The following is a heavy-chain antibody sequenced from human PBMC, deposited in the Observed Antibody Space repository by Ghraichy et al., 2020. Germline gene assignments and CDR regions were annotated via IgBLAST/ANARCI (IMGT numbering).Heavy chain of an antibody. CDR1: AQVLLKYR. J-gene: IGHJ4*02. CDR3: ARAGDSSGFDY. D-gene: IGHD6-19*01. Sequence: GGSLRLSDTGSAQVLLKYRIHCVCHATGIGQEWVSAIGTAGDPYYPGSVKGRFTISRENAKNSLYLQMNSLRAGDTAVYYCARAGDSSGFDYWGQGTLVTVSS. CDR2: IGTAGDP. V-gene: IGHV3-13*05.